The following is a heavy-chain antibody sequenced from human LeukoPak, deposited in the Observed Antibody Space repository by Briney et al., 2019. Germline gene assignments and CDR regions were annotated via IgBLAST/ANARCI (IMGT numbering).Heavy chain of an antibody. V-gene: IGHV3-66*02. D-gene: IGHD6-6*01. Sequence: GGSLRLSCAASGFTVSSNYMSWVRHAPGKGLEWVSAIYSGGSTYYADSVKGRFTISRDNSKNTLYLQMNSLRAEDTAVYYCATRIAARLYYYYYMDVWGKGTTVTVSS. J-gene: IGHJ6*03. CDR2: IYSGGST. CDR1: GFTVSSNY. CDR3: ATRIAARLYYYYYMDV.